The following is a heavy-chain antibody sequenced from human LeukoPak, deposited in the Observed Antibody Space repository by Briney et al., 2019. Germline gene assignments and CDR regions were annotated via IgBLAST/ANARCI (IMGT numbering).Heavy chain of an antibody. D-gene: IGHD3-10*01. CDR3: AKDFGSGRYAFDI. Sequence: GGSLKLSCAASGFNIEGHNMHWVRQAPGKGLEWVSFIQHDGGRKWYVDSVKGRFTISRDNSKDTLSLQMNDLRLEDTAVYYCAKDFGSGRYAFDIWGQGTIVTVSS. J-gene: IGHJ3*02. V-gene: IGHV3-30*02. CDR1: GFNIEGHN. CDR2: IQHDGGRK.